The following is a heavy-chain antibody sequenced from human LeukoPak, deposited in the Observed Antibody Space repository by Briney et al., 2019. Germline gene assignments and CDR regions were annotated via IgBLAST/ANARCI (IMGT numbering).Heavy chain of an antibody. CDR2: ISYDGSNE. CDR1: GFTFSSYA. CDR3: AKDEDMIVVVPFDY. J-gene: IGHJ4*02. D-gene: IGHD3-22*01. Sequence: PGGSLRLSCAASGFTFSSYAMHWVRQAPGKGLEWVAFISYDGSNEYYTDSVKGRFSISRDNSRNTLSLQMNSLRAEDTAVYYCAKDEDMIVVVPFDYWGQGTLVTVSS. V-gene: IGHV3-30*04.